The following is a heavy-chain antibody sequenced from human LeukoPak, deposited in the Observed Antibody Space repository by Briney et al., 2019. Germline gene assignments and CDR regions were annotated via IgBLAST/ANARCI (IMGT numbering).Heavy chain of an antibody. Sequence: ASVKVSCKTSGYTFTSYYMHWVRQAPGQGLEWMGWINANNGDTKHAQKFQGRVTMTRDTSISTAYMDLSSLRSDDTAVYFCARDWTLDYWGQGTLVAVSS. CDR2: INANNGDT. CDR1: GYTFTSYY. D-gene: IGHD1-1*01. V-gene: IGHV1-2*02. CDR3: ARDWTLDY. J-gene: IGHJ4*02.